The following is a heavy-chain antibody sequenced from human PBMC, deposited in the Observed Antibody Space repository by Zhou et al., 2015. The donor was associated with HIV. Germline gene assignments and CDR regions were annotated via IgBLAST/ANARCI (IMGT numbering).Heavy chain of an antibody. D-gene: IGHD4-23*01. V-gene: IGHV1-69*12. CDR2: IIPIFGTA. CDR1: GGTFSSYA. Sequence: QVQLVQSGAEVKKPGSSVKVSCKASGGTFSSYAISWVRQAPGQGLEWMGGIIPIFGTANYAQKFQGRVTITADESTSTAYMELSSLRSEDTAVYYCARRYYGGTRDYYYYYGMDVWGQGTTVHRLL. J-gene: IGHJ6*02. CDR3: ARRYYGGTRDYYYYYGMDV.